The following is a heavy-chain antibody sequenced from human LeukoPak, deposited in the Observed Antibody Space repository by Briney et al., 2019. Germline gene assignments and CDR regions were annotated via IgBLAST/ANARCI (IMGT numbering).Heavy chain of an antibody. CDR3: AREAEGLGYCSGGSCYDWYFDI. CDR2: IIPVFGTT. D-gene: IGHD2-15*01. V-gene: IGHV1-69*01. CDR1: GGTLTSYA. J-gene: IGHJ2*01. Sequence: GSSVTVSCKASGGTLTSYAISWVRQAPGQGLEWMGGIIPVFGTTEYAQKFQGRVTFTADESTSTAYMELSSLKSDDTAVYFCAREAEGLGYCSGGSCYDWYFDIWGRGTLVTVSS.